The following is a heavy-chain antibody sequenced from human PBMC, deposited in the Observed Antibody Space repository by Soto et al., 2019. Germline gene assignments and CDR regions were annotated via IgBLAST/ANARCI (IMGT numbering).Heavy chain of an antibody. CDR3: TGGWFGECLYYFDY. Sequence: QVQLVQSGAEVKKPGASVKVSCKTSGYTFTTYGISWVRQAPGQGLEWMGWISPYNGNTKYAQKLQGSVTMTADKYTRTAYMDLRSSPSADTAVVYYTGGWFGECLYYFDYWGQGTLVTVSS. V-gene: IGHV1-18*01. CDR1: GYTFTTYG. J-gene: IGHJ4*02. CDR2: ISPYNGNT. D-gene: IGHD3-10*01.